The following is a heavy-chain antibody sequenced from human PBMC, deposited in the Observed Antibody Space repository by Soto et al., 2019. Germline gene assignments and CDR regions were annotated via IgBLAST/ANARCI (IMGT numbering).Heavy chain of an antibody. CDR1: GFTFSSYW. CDR3: AGPGDLYAFDI. Sequence: GGSLRLSCAASGFTFSSYWMSWVRQAPGKGLEWVANIKQDGSEKYYVDSVKGRFTISRDNAKNSLYLQMNSLRAEDTAVYYCAGPGDLYAFDIWGQGTMVTVSS. D-gene: IGHD3-16*01. V-gene: IGHV3-7*03. J-gene: IGHJ3*02. CDR2: IKQDGSEK.